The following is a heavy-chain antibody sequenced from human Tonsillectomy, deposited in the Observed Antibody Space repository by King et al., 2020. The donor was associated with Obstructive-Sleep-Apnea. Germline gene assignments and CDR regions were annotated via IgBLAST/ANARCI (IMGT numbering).Heavy chain of an antibody. Sequence: QLVQSGSELKKPGASVKVSCKASGYTFTSYAMNWVRQAPGQGLEWMGWINTNTGNPTYAQGFTGRFVFSLDTSVSTAYLQIRSLKAEDTAVYYCARDGAAMVSWYYYGMDVWGQGTTVTVSS. CDR3: ARDGAAMVSWYYYGMDV. D-gene: IGHD5-18*01. V-gene: IGHV7-4-1*02. CDR1: GYTFTSYA. J-gene: IGHJ6*02. CDR2: INTNTGNP.